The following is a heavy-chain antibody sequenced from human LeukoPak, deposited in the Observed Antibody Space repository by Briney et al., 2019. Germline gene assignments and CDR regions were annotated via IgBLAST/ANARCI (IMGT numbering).Heavy chain of an antibody. V-gene: IGHV1-2*06. Sequence: ASVKVSCKASGYTFTSYDINWVRQAPGQGLEWMGRINPNSGGTNYAQKFQGRVTMTRDTSISTAYMELSRLRSDDTAVYYCARGGSTEDAFDIWGQGTMVTVPS. J-gene: IGHJ3*02. CDR2: INPNSGGT. CDR3: ARGGSTEDAFDI. CDR1: GYTFTSYD. D-gene: IGHD1-26*01.